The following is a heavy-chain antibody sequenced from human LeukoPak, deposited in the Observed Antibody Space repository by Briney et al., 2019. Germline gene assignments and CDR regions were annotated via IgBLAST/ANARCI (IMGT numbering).Heavy chain of an antibody. CDR2: ISNDGGGT. CDR3: ARGNYDILTGYGYYFDY. J-gene: IGHJ4*02. CDR1: GFIFNNYG. D-gene: IGHD3-9*01. Sequence: GGSLRLSCAASGFIFNNYGLIWVRQAPGKGLEWVSAISNDGGGTMYADFVKGRFTISRDNSKNTLFLQMNSLRAEDTAVYYCARGNYDILTGYGYYFDYWGQGTLVTVSS. V-gene: IGHV3-23*01.